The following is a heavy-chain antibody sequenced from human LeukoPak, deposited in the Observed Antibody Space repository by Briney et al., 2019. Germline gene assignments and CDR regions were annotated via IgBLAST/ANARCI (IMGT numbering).Heavy chain of an antibody. CDR3: ARDGWFDP. J-gene: IGHJ5*02. V-gene: IGHV3-21*01. CDR1: GFTFSTYT. Sequence: GGSLRLSCAASGFTFSTYTMNWVRQAPGKGLEGVSSISSRSTYIYYADSVKGRFTISRDNSKNTLYLQMNSLRAEDTAVYYCARDGWFDPWGQGTLVTVSS. CDR2: ISSRSTYI.